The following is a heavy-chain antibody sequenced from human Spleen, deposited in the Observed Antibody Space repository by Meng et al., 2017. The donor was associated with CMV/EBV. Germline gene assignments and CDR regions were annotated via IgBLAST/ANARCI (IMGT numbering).Heavy chain of an antibody. D-gene: IGHD1-26*01. CDR2: IYPGDSDT. V-gene: IGHV5-51*01. Sequence: KVSCKGSGYSFTSYWIGWMRQMPGKGLEWMGIIYPGDSDTRYSPSFQGQVTISADKSISTAYLQWSSLKASDTAMYYCARPSYSGSYHDAFDIWGQGTMVTVSS. J-gene: IGHJ3*02. CDR3: ARPSYSGSYHDAFDI. CDR1: GYSFTSYW.